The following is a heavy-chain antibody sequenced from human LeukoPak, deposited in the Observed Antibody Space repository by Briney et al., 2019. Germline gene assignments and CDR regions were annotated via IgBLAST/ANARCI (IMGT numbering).Heavy chain of an antibody. CDR3: AGNIVVVPAARGWFDP. D-gene: IGHD2-2*01. Sequence: ASVKVSCKASGGTFSSYAISWVRQAPGQGLEWMGGIIPIFGTANYAQKFQGRVTITADKSTSTAYMELSSLRSEHTAVYYCAGNIVVVPAARGWFDPWGQGTLVTVSS. CDR1: GGTFSSYA. V-gene: IGHV1-69*06. J-gene: IGHJ5*02. CDR2: IIPIFGTA.